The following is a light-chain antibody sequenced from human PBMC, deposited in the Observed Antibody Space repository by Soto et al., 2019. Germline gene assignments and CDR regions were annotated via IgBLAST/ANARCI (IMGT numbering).Light chain of an antibody. V-gene: IGKV1-9*01. CDR3: QQLNNYTRT. J-gene: IGKJ2*01. CDR2: AAS. Sequence: DIQLTQSPSFLSASVGDRVTITCRASQGISSYLAWYQQRPGKAPKLLIYAASTLQSGVPSRFSGSGSGTEYTHTISSLQPEDFATFYCQQLNNYTRTFGQGTKLAIK. CDR1: QGISSY.